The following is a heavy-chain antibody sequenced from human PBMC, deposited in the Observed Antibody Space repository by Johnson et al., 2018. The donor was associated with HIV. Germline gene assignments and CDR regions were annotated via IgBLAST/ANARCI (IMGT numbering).Heavy chain of an antibody. CDR3: ARGDIGWNDDFAFDI. V-gene: IGHV3-30*04. J-gene: IGHJ3*02. D-gene: IGHD1-1*01. CDR2: ISYDGSNK. Sequence: QVQLVESGGGVVQPGRSLRLSCVVSGFTYSSYAMHWVRQAPGKGLEWVAVISYDGSNKYYADSVKGRFTISRDNSKNTLYLQMNSLRGEDTAVYYCARGDIGWNDDFAFDIWCQGTMVTVSS. CDR1: GFTYSSYA.